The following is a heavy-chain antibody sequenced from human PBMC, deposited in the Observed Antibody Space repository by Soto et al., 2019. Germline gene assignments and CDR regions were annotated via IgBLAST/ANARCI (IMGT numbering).Heavy chain of an antibody. Sequence: SGPTLVNPTQTLTLTCTFSGFSLSTSGVGVGWIRQPPGKALEWLALIYWNDDKRYSPSLKSRLTITKDTSKNQVVLTMTNMDPVDTATYYCAHRPPGGDFWSGYYFDYWGQGTLVTVSS. CDR3: AHRPPGGDFWSGYYFDY. V-gene: IGHV2-5*01. D-gene: IGHD3-3*01. CDR2: IYWNDDK. CDR1: GFSLSTSGVG. J-gene: IGHJ4*02.